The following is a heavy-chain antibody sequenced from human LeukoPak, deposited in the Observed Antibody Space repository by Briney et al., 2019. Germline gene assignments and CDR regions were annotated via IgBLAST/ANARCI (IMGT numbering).Heavy chain of an antibody. J-gene: IGHJ6*03. CDR1: GFTFSSYW. CDR2: IKQDGSEK. Sequence: GGSLRLSCAASGFTFSSYWMSWVRHAPGKGLELVANIKQDGSEKYYVDSVKGRFTISRDNAKNSLYLQMNSLRAEDTAVYYCARDLVGATNLYYYMDVWGKGTTVTVSS. V-gene: IGHV3-7*01. CDR3: ARDLVGATNLYYYMDV. D-gene: IGHD1-26*01.